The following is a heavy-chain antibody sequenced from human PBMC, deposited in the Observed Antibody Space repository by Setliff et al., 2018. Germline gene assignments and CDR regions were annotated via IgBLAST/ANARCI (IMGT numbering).Heavy chain of an antibody. J-gene: IGHJ4*02. CDR1: GGSFTNTNNY. CDR2: IYNSGYT. Sequence: CSVSGGSFTNTNNYWGWIRQPPGKGLEWIGSIYNSGYTHYKPSLQSRATISVDTSKNQFSLTLSSVTAADTAVYYCTRGPNLYGDLDSWGLGTLVTVSS. CDR3: TRGPNLYGDLDS. D-gene: IGHD4-17*01. V-gene: IGHV4-39*07.